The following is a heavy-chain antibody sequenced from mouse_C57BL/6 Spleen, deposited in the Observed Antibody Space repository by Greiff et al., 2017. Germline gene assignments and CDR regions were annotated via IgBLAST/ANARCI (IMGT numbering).Heavy chain of an antibody. Sequence: VQLHHPFSALFIPFSSVKLSCTASGFNIKDDYMHWVKQRPEQGLEWIGWIDPENGDTEYDSKFQGKATITADTSSNTAYLQLSSLTSEDTAVYYCTRGAFAYWGQGTLVTVSA. J-gene: IGHJ3*01. V-gene: IGHV14-4*01. CDR1: GFNIKDDY. CDR3: TRGAFAY. CDR2: IDPENGDT.